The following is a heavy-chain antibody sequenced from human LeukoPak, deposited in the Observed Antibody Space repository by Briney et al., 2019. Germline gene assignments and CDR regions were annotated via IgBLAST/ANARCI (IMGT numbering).Heavy chain of an antibody. CDR3: ARFRRSNFWSGYYPDV. CDR1: GGSISSYY. V-gene: IGHV4-4*07. D-gene: IGHD3-3*01. CDR2: IYTSGST. J-gene: IGHJ6*02. Sequence: SETLSLTCTVSGGSISSYYWSWIRQPAGKGLEWIGRIYTSGSTNYNPSLKSRVTMSVDTSKNQFSLKLSSVTAADTAVYYCARFRRSNFWSGYYPDVWGQGTTVTVSS.